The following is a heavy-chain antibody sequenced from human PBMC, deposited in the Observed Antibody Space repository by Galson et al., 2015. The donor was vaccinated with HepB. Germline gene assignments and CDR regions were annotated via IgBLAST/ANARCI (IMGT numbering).Heavy chain of an antibody. V-gene: IGHV3-11*06. CDR2: ISSSSSYT. CDR3: ATEVYCSSTSCYGMDV. CDR1: GFTFSDYC. Sequence: SLRLSCAASGFTFSDYCMSWIRQAPGRGLEWVSYISSSSSYTNYADSVKGRFTISRDNAKNSLYLQMNSLRAEDTAVYYCATEVYCSSTSCYGMDVWGQGTTVTVSS. J-gene: IGHJ6*02. D-gene: IGHD2-2*01.